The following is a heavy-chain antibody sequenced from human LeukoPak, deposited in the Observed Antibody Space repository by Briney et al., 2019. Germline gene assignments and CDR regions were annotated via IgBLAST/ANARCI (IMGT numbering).Heavy chain of an antibody. V-gene: IGHV4-39*02. J-gene: IGHJ3*02. CDR1: GGSISSSSYY. CDR2: IYYSGST. Sequence: SETLSLTCTVSGGSISSSSYYWGWIRQPPGKGLEWIGSIYYSGSTYYNPSLKSRVTISVDTSKNQFSLKLSSVTAADTAVYYCARDRNYGAQAGAFDIWGQGTMVTVSS. D-gene: IGHD4-17*01. CDR3: ARDRNYGAQAGAFDI.